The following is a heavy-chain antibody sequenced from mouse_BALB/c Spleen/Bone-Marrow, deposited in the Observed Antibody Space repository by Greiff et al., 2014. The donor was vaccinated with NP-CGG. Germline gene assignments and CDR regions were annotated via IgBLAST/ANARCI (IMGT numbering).Heavy chain of an antibody. CDR1: GFNIKDTY. D-gene: IGHD1-1*01. CDR2: IDPANGNT. J-gene: IGHJ2*01. Sequence: QLQESGAELVKPGASVKLSCTASGFNIKDTYMHWVKQRPEQGLEWIGRIDPANGNTKYDPKFQGKATITADTSSNTAYLQLSSLTSEDTAVYYCARYYYGSSYFDYWGQGTTLTVSS. CDR3: ARYYYGSSYFDY. V-gene: IGHV14-3*02.